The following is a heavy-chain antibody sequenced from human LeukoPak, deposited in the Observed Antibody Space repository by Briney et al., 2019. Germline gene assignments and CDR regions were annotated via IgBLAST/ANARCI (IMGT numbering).Heavy chain of an antibody. CDR1: GFTFSSYS. J-gene: IGHJ4*02. V-gene: IGHV3-48*04. Sequence: GGSLRLSCAASGFTFSSYSMNWVRQAPGKGLEWVSYISSSSSTIYYADSVKGRFTISRDNAKNSLYLQMNSLRAEDTAVYYCASFTYYYDSSGYRAFDYWGQGTLVTVSS. CDR3: ASFTYYYDSSGYRAFDY. D-gene: IGHD3-22*01. CDR2: ISSSSSTI.